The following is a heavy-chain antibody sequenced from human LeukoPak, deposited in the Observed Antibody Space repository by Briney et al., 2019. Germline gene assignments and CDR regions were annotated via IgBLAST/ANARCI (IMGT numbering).Heavy chain of an antibody. J-gene: IGHJ4*02. V-gene: IGHV4-59*12. CDR1: GGSISSYY. CDR3: ARATSGYYFLFDY. CDR2: IYYSGST. Sequence: SETLSLTCTVSGGSISSYYWSWIRQPPGKGLEWIGSIYYSGSTYYNPSLKSRVTISVDKSKNQFSLKLSSVTAADTAVYYCARATSGYYFLFDYWGQGTLVTVSS. D-gene: IGHD3-3*01.